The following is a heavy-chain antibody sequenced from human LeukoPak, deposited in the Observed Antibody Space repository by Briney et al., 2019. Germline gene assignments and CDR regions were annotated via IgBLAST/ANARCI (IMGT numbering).Heavy chain of an antibody. CDR1: GFTFGSYW. CDR2: INIDGSST. CDR3: ARDRSGWKPCPDY. V-gene: IGHV3-74*01. J-gene: IGHJ4*02. D-gene: IGHD6-19*01. Sequence: GGSLRLSCAASGFTFGSYWMHWVRQAPGKGLVWVSRINIDGSSTSYADSVKGRFTVSRDNAKNSLYLQMNSLRAEDTAVYYCARDRSGWKPCPDYWGQGTLVTVSS.